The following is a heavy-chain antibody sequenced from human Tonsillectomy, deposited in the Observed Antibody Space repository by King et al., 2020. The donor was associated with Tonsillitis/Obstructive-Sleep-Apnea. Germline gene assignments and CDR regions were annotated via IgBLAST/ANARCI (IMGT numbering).Heavy chain of an antibody. CDR3: ARDSDVADYYYYYMDV. V-gene: IGHV1-46*01. J-gene: IGHJ6*03. CDR2: INPSGGST. Sequence: QLVQSGAEVKKPGASVKVSCQASGYTFTSYYMHWVRQAPGQGLEWMGIINPSGGSTSYAQKFQGRVTMTRDTSTSTVYMELSSLRSEDTAVYYCARDSDVADYYYYYMDVWGKGTTVTVSS. D-gene: IGHD6-19*01. CDR1: GYTFTSYY.